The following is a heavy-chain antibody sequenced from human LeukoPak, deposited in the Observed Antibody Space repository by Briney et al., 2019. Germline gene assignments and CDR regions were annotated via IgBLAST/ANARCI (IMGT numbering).Heavy chain of an antibody. J-gene: IGHJ4*02. V-gene: IGHV3-74*01. CDR2: INSDGSST. CDR1: GFTFSSYW. D-gene: IGHD1-26*01. Sequence: PGGSLRLSCAATGFTFSSYWMHWVRQPPGKGLVWVSRINSDGSSTTYADSVKGRFTISRDNAKNTLHLQMNSLRAEDTAVYYCAKDKLGGTNANYFDSWGQGTLVTVSS. CDR3: AKDKLGGTNANYFDS.